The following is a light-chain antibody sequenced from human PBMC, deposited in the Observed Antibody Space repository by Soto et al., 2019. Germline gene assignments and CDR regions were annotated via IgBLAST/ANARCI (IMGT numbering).Light chain of an antibody. CDR1: SSDIGSYHL. CDR2: EGS. V-gene: IGLV2-23*01. CDR3: CSYPRSNFVV. J-gene: IGLJ2*01. Sequence: QSALTQPASVSGSPRQSITISCTGTSSDIGSYHLVSWYQQHPGKAPKLIIYEGSKRPSGVSNRFSGSKSGNTASLTISGLQTEDEADYYCCSYPRSNFVVFGGGTKLTV.